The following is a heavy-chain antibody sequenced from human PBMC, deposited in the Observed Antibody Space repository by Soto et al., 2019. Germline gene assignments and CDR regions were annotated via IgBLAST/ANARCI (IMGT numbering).Heavy chain of an antibody. V-gene: IGHV3-30-3*01. CDR3: AREWSTSGDLDY. J-gene: IGHJ4*02. CDR1: GFXFSSXS. CDR2: ISYDGSIK. D-gene: IGHD3-10*01. Sequence: QVQLVESGGGVVQPGRSLRLSCAASGFXFSSXSIQWVRQAPGKGLEWVAVISYDGSIKYYADYVKGRFTIYRDNSKNTAYLQMNSLRAEDTAVFYCAREWSTSGDLDYWGQGTLVIVSS.